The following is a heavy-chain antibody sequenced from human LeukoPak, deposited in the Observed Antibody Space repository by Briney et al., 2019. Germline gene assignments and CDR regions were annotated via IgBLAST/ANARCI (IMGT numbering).Heavy chain of an antibody. CDR3: ARVGDHYHWYFDL. Sequence: PGGSLRLSCAASGFTVSTKYMNWVRQAPGKELEWVSIIYSGGDTYYADSVKGRFTISRDNSKNTLSLQMNSLRAEDTAVYYCARVGDHYHWYFDLWGRGTLVSVSS. CDR1: GFTVSTKY. CDR2: IYSGGDT. J-gene: IGHJ2*01. D-gene: IGHD3-10*01. V-gene: IGHV3-53*01.